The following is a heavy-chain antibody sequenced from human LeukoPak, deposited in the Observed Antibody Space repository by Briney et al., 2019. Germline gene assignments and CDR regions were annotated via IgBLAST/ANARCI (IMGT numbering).Heavy chain of an antibody. V-gene: IGHV3-21*04. J-gene: IGHJ4*02. Sequence: GGSLRLSCAASGFRFNTFWMSWVRQAPGKGLEWVSLISSSSSHIQYADSVKGRFTISRDNAKNSLFLHMNSLRAEDTAVYYCTKGGGVHSHSDWGQGTLVTVSS. CDR1: GFRFNTFW. D-gene: IGHD2-15*01. CDR3: TKGGGVHSHSD. CDR2: ISSSSSHI.